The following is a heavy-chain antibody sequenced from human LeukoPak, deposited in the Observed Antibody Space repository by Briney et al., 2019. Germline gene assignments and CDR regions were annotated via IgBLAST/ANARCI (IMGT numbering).Heavy chain of an antibody. CDR3: ATPGRIAVAGQFDY. CDR2: TYYSSST. CDR1: GASISSSTYY. J-gene: IGHJ4*02. D-gene: IGHD6-19*01. V-gene: IGHV4-39*01. Sequence: SETLSLTCTVSGASISSSTYYWGWIRQAPGEGLEWIGYTYYSSSTYYNPSLKSRVTISVDTSKNQFSLMLNSVTAADTAVYYCATPGRIAVAGQFDYWGQGTLVTVSS.